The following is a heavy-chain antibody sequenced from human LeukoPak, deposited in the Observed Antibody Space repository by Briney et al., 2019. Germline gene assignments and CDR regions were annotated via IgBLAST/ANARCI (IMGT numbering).Heavy chain of an antibody. CDR1: GGSISSYY. CDR2: RYYSGST. Sequence: PSETLSLTCSVSGGSISSYYWTWIRQPPGKGLEWIGYRYYSGSTTYNPSLKSRVTISVDTSKSQFSLKLISVTAADTAIYYCARVRGDFGTDWGQGTLVTVSS. CDR3: ARVRGDFGTD. J-gene: IGHJ1*01. V-gene: IGHV4-59*01. D-gene: IGHD3/OR15-3a*01.